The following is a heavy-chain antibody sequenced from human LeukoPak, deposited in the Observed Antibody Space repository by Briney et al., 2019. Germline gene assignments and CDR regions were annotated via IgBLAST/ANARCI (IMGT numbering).Heavy chain of an antibody. CDR1: RFTFSSYA. CDR3: AKELGYTYAFFDS. CDR2: ISGSGGTT. D-gene: IGHD5-18*01. J-gene: IGHJ4*02. V-gene: IGHV3-23*01. Sequence: GGSLRLSCAASRFTFSSYAMSWVRQAPGKGLEWVSAISGSGGTTYYADSVKGRFTISRDNSKNTLYLQMSSLRAEDTAVYYCAKELGYTYAFFDSWGQGTLVTVSS.